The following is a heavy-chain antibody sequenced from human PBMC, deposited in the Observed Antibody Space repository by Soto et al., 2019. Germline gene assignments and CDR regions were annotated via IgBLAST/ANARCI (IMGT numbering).Heavy chain of an antibody. CDR2: IIPILGIA. J-gene: IGHJ6*03. CDR3: ARDGSGYCSGGSCYSHYYYMDV. V-gene: IGHV1-69*04. CDR1: GGTFSSYT. Sequence: ASVKVSCKASGGTFSSYTISWVRQAPGQGLEWMGRIIPILGIANYAQKFQGRVTITAGKSTRPAYMELSSRRSEDTAVYYCARDGSGYCSGGSCYSHYYYMDVWGKGTTVTVSS. D-gene: IGHD2-15*01.